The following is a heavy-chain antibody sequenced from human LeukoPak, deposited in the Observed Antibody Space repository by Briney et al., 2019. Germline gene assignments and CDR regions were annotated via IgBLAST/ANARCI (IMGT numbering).Heavy chain of an antibody. Sequence: SETLSLTCTVSGVSISSYYWSWIRQPPGKGLEWIGYIYYSGSTNYNPSLKSRVTISVDTSKNQFSLKLSSVTAADTAVYYCAVIAAHYYYGMDVWGQGTTVTVSS. CDR3: AVIAAHYYYGMDV. D-gene: IGHD6-13*01. CDR1: GVSISSYY. J-gene: IGHJ6*02. V-gene: IGHV4-59*01. CDR2: IYYSGST.